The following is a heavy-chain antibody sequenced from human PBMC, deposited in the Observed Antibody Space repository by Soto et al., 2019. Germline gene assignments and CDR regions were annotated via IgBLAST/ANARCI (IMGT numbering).Heavy chain of an antibody. J-gene: IGHJ4*02. CDR1: GGTFRRYV. CDR2: IIAMYGTT. V-gene: IGHV1-69*12. Sequence: QVQLVQAGAEVKKPGSSVKVSCKASGGTFRRYVTSWVRQSPGQGLEGLGGIIAMYGTTYYAQTLQGRVRISADASTSTAFMELSRLRSEDTAVYYCARIGTLDWIDDYWGQGTLVSVSS. CDR3: ARIGTLDWIDDY. D-gene: IGHD1-1*01.